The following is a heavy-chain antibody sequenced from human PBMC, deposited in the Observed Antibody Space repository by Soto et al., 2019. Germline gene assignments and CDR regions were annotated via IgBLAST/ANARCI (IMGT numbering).Heavy chain of an antibody. CDR3: ARDRRRMATVTANYYYYGMDV. J-gene: IGHJ6*02. V-gene: IGHV1-69*13. CDR1: GGTFSSYA. CDR2: IIPIFGTA. D-gene: IGHD4-17*01. Sequence: SVKVSCKASGGTFSSYAISWVRQAPGQGLEWMGGIIPIFGTANYAQKFQGRVTITADESTSTAYMKLSSLRSEDTAVYYCARDRRRMATVTANYYYYGMDVWGQGTTVTVSS.